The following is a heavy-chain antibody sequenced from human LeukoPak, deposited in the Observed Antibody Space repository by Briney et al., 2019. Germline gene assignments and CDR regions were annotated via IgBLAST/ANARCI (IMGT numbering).Heavy chain of an antibody. J-gene: IGHJ4*02. CDR2: ISSSSSYI. V-gene: IGHV3-21*01. D-gene: IGHD6-13*01. CDR3: ARDIPTYSSSWPIDY. CDR1: GFTFSSYS. Sequence: GGSLRLSCAASGFTFSSYSMNLVRQASGKGLDWVSSISSSSSYIYYAGSVKGRFTISRDNAKNSLYLQMNSLRAEDTAVYYCARDIPTYSSSWPIDYWGQGTLVTVSS.